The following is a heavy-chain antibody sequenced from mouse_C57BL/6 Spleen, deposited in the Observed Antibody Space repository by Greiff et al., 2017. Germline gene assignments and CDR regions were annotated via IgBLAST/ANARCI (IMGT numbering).Heavy chain of an antibody. CDR1: GYAFSSSW. CDR2: IYPGDGDT. Sequence: QVQLQQSGPELVKPGASVKISCKASGYAFSSSWMNWVKQRPGKGLEWIGRIYPGDGDTNYNGKVKGKATLTADKSSSTAYMQLSSLTSEDSAVYVCASSHYYAMDYWGQGTSVTVSS. J-gene: IGHJ4*01. V-gene: IGHV1-82*01. CDR3: ASSHYYAMDY.